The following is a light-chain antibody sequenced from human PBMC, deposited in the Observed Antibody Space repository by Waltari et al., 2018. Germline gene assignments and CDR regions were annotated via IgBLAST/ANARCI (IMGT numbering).Light chain of an antibody. CDR2: WAS. V-gene: IGKV4-1*01. Sequence: DIMVTQSPDFLSVSLGERASINCTSSHSVLGYFNNRDSLAWYQQKPGQPPKLLIPWASTRESGVPDRFRGSGSGTHFTLTISSLQPEDVGTYYCLQYNSYSWTFGHGTKVEI. J-gene: IGKJ1*01. CDR3: LQYNSYSWT. CDR1: HSVLGYFNNRDS.